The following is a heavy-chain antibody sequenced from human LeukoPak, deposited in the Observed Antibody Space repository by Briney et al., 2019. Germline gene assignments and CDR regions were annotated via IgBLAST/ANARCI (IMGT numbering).Heavy chain of an antibody. CDR1: GYTFTNYD. CDR3: ARADQWDGYKYYFDY. Sequence: ASVKVSCKASGYTFTNYDINWVRQATGQGLEWMGWMNPNSGNTGYAQKFQGRITITKNTSISTAYMELNSLRSEDTAVYYCARADQWDGYKYYFDYWGQGTLVTVSS. D-gene: IGHD5-24*01. J-gene: IGHJ4*02. V-gene: IGHV1-8*01. CDR2: MNPNSGNT.